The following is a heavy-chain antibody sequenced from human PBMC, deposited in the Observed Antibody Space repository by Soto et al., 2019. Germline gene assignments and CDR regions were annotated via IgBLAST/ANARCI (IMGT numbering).Heavy chain of an antibody. D-gene: IGHD6-25*01. J-gene: IGHJ4*02. CDR2: INSDGSST. V-gene: IGHV3-74*01. CDR3: AGSGGNFGYRY. Sequence: EVQLVESGGGLVQPGGSLRPSCTASGLTFSSYWMHWVRQAPGKGLVWVSRINSDGSSTNYADSVKDRFTISRDNAKNTRYLQMNSLRAEDTAVYYCAGSGGNFGYRYWGQGTLVTVSS. CDR1: GLTFSSYW.